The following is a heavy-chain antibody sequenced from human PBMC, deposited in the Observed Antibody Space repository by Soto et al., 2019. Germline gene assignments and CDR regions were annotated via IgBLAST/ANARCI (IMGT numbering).Heavy chain of an antibody. D-gene: IGHD2-8*01. CDR1: RGSVSSGGYS. J-gene: IGHJ5*02. V-gene: IGHV4-30-2*01. CDR3: TRGVLA. CDR2: ISPSGSP. Sequence: PSETLSLTCSVSRGSVSSGGYSWSWIRQAPGKGLEWIGFISPSGSPAYNPSLKSRVSISVDTSNNQISLELSSVTAADTAVYYCTRGVLAWGPGTLVTVPQ.